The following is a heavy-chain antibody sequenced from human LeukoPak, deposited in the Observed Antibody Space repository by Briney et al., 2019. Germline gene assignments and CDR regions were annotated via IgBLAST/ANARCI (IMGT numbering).Heavy chain of an antibody. J-gene: IGHJ4*02. CDR2: ISGTGGST. CDR1: GSTFSSCA. Sequence: GGSLRLSCAASGSTFSSCAMTWVRQAPGKGLEWVSAISGTGGSTHYADSVKGRFTISRDNSKNTLYLQMNSLRAEDTAIYYCAKDLQPLANWGQGTLVTVSS. CDR3: AKDLQPLAN. V-gene: IGHV3-23*01. D-gene: IGHD1-1*01.